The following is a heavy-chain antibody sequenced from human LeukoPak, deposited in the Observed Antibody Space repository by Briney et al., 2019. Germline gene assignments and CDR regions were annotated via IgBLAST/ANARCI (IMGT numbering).Heavy chain of an antibody. V-gene: IGHV1-2*02. D-gene: IGHD3-22*01. J-gene: IGHJ4*02. Sequence: ASVKVSCKASGYTFTGYNMHWVRQAPGQGLEWMGWINPNSGGTNYAQKFQGRVTLTRDTSISTAYLELSSLRSEDTAVYYCARGFLDYDSSDYAFSYYWGQGTLVTVSS. CDR3: ARGFLDYDSSDYAFSYY. CDR1: GYTFTGYN. CDR2: INPNSGGT.